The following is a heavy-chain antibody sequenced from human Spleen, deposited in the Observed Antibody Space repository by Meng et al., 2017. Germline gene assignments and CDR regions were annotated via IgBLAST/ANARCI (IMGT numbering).Heavy chain of an antibody. D-gene: IGHD3-10*01. CDR1: GYSFTSYW. J-gene: IGHJ4*02. CDR2: IYPGDSDT. Sequence: KVSCKGSGYSFTSYWIGWVRQMPGKGLEWMGIIYPGDSDTRYSPSFQGQVTISADKSISTAYLQWSSLKASDTAMYYCARQVVRGVISLGYWGQGTLVTVSS. CDR3: ARQVVRGVISLGY. V-gene: IGHV5-51*01.